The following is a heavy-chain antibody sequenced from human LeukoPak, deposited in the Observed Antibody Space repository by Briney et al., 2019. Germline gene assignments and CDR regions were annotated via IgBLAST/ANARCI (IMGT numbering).Heavy chain of an antibody. V-gene: IGHV3-53*01. J-gene: IGHJ3*02. D-gene: IGHD4-17*01. Sequence: GGSLRLSCAASGITVSSNYMSWVRQAPGKGLEWVSVIYSGGSTYYADSVKGRFTISRDNSKNTLYLQMNSLRAEDTAVYYCAKDPADYGDSDAFDIWGQGTMVTVSS. CDR2: IYSGGST. CDR1: GITVSSNY. CDR3: AKDPADYGDSDAFDI.